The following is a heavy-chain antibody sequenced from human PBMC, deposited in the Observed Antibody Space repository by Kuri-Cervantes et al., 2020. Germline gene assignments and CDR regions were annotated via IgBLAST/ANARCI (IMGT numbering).Heavy chain of an antibody. CDR2: IYYSGST. Sequence: GSLRLSCTVSGGSISSSSYYWGWIRQPPGKGLEWIGSIYYSGSTYYNPPLKSRVTISVDTSKIQFSLKLSSVTAADTAVYYCARRSGYGRSGTVTTFFDYWGQGTLVTVSS. D-gene: IGHD4-17*01. CDR1: GGSISSSSYY. J-gene: IGHJ4*02. CDR3: ARRSGYGRSGTVTTFFDY. V-gene: IGHV4-39*07.